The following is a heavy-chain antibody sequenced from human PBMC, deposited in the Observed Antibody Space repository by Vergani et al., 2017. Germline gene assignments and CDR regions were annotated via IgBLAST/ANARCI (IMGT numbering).Heavy chain of an antibody. V-gene: IGHV5-51*01. D-gene: IGHD6-13*01. Sequence: EVQLVQSGAEVKKPGESLKISCKGSGYSFTSYWIGWVRQMPXKGLEWMGIIYPGDSDTRYSPSFQGQVTISADKSISTAYLQWSSLKASDTAMYYCARRKGGDQVVAASGTFDPWGQGTLVTVSS. J-gene: IGHJ5*02. CDR3: ARRKGGDQVVAASGTFDP. CDR2: IYPGDSDT. CDR1: GYSFTSYW.